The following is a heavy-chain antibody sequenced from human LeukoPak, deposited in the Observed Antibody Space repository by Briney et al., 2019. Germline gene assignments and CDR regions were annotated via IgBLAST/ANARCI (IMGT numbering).Heavy chain of an antibody. CDR2: IHHSGSI. CDR1: GVSISSNLW. J-gene: IGHJ4*02. V-gene: IGHV4-4*02. Sequence: SGTLFLTCAVSGVSISSNLWWTWVRQPPGKGLEWIAEIHHSGSINYNPSLKSRVTISVDTSKNQFSLKLSSVTAADTAVYYCASQDGSGYYYYGYWGQGTLVTVSS. D-gene: IGHD3-22*01. CDR3: ASQDGSGYYYYGY.